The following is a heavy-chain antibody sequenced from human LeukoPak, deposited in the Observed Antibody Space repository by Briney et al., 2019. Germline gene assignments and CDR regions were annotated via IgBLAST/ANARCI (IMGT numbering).Heavy chain of an antibody. J-gene: IGHJ4*02. Sequence: SETLSLTCAVYGGSFSGYYWSWIRQPPGKGLEWIGEINHSGSTNYNPPLKSRVTISVDTSKNQFSLKLSSVTAADTAVYYCARDGYNYASRYYFDYWGQGTLVTVSS. D-gene: IGHD5-24*01. CDR1: GGSFSGYY. CDR2: INHSGST. CDR3: ARDGYNYASRYYFDY. V-gene: IGHV4-34*01.